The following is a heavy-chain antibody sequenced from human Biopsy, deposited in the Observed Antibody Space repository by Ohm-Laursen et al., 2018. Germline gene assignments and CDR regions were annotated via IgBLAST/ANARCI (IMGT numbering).Heavy chain of an antibody. D-gene: IGHD6-6*01. Sequence: ASVKVSCKASGYSFITYDVNWVRQAHGQGLEWMGWMIPNSGKTGYAQRFQGRVTLTMNTSISTAYMELSGLRSEDTAVYFCARGYSRRVSIFEASIYWFDTWGQGTLVTVSS. CDR3: ARGYSRRVSIFEASIYWFDT. CDR2: MIPNSGKT. V-gene: IGHV1-8*01. CDR1: GYSFITYD. J-gene: IGHJ5*02.